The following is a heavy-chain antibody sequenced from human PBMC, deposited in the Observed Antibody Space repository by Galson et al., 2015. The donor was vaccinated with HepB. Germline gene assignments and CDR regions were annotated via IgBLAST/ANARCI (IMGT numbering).Heavy chain of an antibody. CDR1: GFTFSSYS. CDR2: ISSSSSTI. Sequence: SLRLSCAASGFTFSSYSMNWVRQAPGKGLEWVSYISSSSSTIYYAVSVKGRFIITRHNAKNSLYLQMNSLRAEDTAVYYCARIGYSGYDHLDYWGQGTLVTVSS. CDR3: ARIGYSGYDHLDY. V-gene: IGHV3-48*04. J-gene: IGHJ4*02. D-gene: IGHD5-12*01.